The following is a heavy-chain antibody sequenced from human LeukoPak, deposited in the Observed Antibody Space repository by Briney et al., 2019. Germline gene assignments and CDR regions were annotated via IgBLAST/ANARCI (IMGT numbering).Heavy chain of an antibody. CDR2: IYYSGST. CDR1: GGSISSYY. J-gene: IGHJ6*02. V-gene: IGHV4-59*01. CDR3: ARGGYYYGSSKRNYYYGMDV. D-gene: IGHD3-10*01. Sequence: PSETLSLTCTVSGGSISSYYWSWIRQPPGKGLEWIGYIYYSGSTNYNPSLKSRVTISVDTSKNQFSLKLSSVTAADTAVYYCARGGYYYGSSKRNYYYGMDVWGQGTTVTVSS.